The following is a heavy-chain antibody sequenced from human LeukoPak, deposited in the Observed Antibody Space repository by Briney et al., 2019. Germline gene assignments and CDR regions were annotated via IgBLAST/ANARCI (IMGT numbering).Heavy chain of an antibody. D-gene: IGHD3-3*01. Sequence: PGGSLRLSCAASIFTVSNSWMSWVRQAPGQGLEWVAHMNQDGSQKYYVDSVKGRFTISRDNAKNSLCLQMNSLRAEDTAVYYCARVLFGYYGVDVWGQGTTVTVSS. V-gene: IGHV3-7*02. CDR2: MNQDGSQK. J-gene: IGHJ6*02. CDR3: ARVLFGYYGVDV. CDR1: IFTVSNSW.